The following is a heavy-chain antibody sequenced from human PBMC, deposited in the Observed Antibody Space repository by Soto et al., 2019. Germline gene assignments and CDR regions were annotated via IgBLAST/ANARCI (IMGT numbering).Heavy chain of an antibody. J-gene: IGHJ6*02. D-gene: IGHD3-3*01. CDR3: ARADGVAYYYGMDV. Sequence: HPGGSLRLSCTASGFTFSNFAMHWVRQAPGKGLEWLAVISYDGSNKFYGDSMKGRFTVSRDNSKNTLYLQMSSLRADDTAVYYCARADGVAYYYGMDVWGQGTTVTVSS. V-gene: IGHV3-30-3*01. CDR2: ISYDGSNK. CDR1: GFTFSNFA.